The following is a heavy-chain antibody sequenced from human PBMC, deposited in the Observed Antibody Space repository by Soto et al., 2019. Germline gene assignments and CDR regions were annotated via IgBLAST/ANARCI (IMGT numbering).Heavy chain of an antibody. CDR2: MNPNSGNT. CDR1: GYTFTNYD. J-gene: IGHJ4*01. Sequence: ASVKVSCKTSGYTFTNYDINWVRQAAGQGLEWMGWMNPNSGNTGYAEKFQGRVTMTKNTSISSAYMELSSLTSEDTAVYYCAGGTDYYDSSGYQMDYWG. V-gene: IGHV1-8*01. D-gene: IGHD3-22*01. CDR3: AGGTDYYDSSGYQMDY.